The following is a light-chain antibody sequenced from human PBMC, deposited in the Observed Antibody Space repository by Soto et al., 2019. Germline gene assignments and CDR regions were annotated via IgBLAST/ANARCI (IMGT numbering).Light chain of an antibody. J-gene: IGKJ2*01. V-gene: IGKV3-15*01. CDR1: QSVSSY. CDR3: QQYDDWPPMYT. CDR2: GAS. Sequence: DIVLTQSPAALSLSPGERATLSCRSSQSVSSYLAWYQQKTGQPPRLLIHGASTRATGIPARFSGSGSGTEFTLTISSLQSEEFAFYYCQQYDDWPPMYTVGQGTKVDIK.